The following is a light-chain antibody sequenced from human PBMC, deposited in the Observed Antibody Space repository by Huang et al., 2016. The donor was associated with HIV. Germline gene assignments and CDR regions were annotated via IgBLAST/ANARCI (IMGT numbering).Light chain of an antibody. J-gene: IGKJ2*01. CDR2: GAS. V-gene: IGKV3-15*01. CDR3: QQYNNWPPGT. Sequence: MGVTQSPATLYVSPGERATLSCRASQSVNINLAWYQQKPGQAPRLLIFGASTRATGISARFSGSGSGTEFTLTISSLQSEDFAIYYCQQYNNWPPGTFGQGTKLEIK. CDR1: QSVNIN.